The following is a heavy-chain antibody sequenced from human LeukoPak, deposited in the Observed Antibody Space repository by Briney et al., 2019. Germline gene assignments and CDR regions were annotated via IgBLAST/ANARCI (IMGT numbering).Heavy chain of an antibody. D-gene: IGHD3-3*01. J-gene: IGHJ3*02. CDR3: AKDRQARSVAYDAFDI. CDR2: IIPIFGTP. V-gene: IGHV1-69*13. Sequence: GASVKVSCKASGGTFSSYAISWVRQAPGQGLEWMGGIIPIFGTPNYAQKFQGRVTITADASTSTAYMELSSLRSEDTAVYYCAKDRQARSVAYDAFDIWGQGTMVTVSS. CDR1: GGTFSSYA.